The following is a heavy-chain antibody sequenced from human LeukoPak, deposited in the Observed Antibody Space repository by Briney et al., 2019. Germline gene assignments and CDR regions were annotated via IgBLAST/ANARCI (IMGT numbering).Heavy chain of an antibody. CDR3: GAAAGTSGGYYYYGMDV. J-gene: IGHJ6*02. CDR1: GFTFSSYA. D-gene: IGHD6-13*01. V-gene: IGHV3-30-3*01. Sequence: GGSLRLSCAAFGFTFSSYAMHWVRQAPGKGLEWVAVISYDGSNKYYADSVKGRFTISRDNSKNTLYLQMNSLRAEDTAVYYCGAAAGTSGGYYYYGMDVWGQGTTVTVSS. CDR2: ISYDGSNK.